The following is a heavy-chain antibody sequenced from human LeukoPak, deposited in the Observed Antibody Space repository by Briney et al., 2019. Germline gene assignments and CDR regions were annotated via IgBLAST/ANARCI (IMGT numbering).Heavy chain of an antibody. CDR1: GFTFDDYS. V-gene: IGHV3-43*01. D-gene: IGHD3-22*01. CDR3: ASPAIVVDH. CDR2: ISWDGSST. Sequence: GGSLRLSCAASGFTFDDYSMHWVRQAPGKGLEWVSLISWDGSSTYYADSVKGRFTISRDNSKNTLYLQMNSLRAEDTAVYYCASPAIVVDHWGQGTLVTVSS. J-gene: IGHJ4*02.